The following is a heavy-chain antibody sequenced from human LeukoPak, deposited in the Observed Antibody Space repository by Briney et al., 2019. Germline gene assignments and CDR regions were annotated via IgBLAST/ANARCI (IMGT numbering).Heavy chain of an antibody. D-gene: IGHD3-3*01. Sequence: GGSLRLSCVASGFTFDDYAMHWVRQAPGKGLEWVSGISWNSGSIGYADSVRGRFTISRDNSKNTLYLQMNSLRAEDTAVYYCAKDDDFWSGYLDYWGQGTLVTVSS. V-gene: IGHV3-9*01. J-gene: IGHJ4*02. CDR1: GFTFDDYA. CDR3: AKDDDFWSGYLDY. CDR2: ISWNSGSI.